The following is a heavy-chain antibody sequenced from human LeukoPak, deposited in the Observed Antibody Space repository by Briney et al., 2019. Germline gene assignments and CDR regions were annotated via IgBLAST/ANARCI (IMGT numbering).Heavy chain of an antibody. CDR2: ISSSSSYI. CDR3: ARWEMALNTAGWFDP. D-gene: IGHD5-24*01. J-gene: IGHJ5*02. CDR1: GFTFSTYA. Sequence: GGSLRLSCAASGFTFSTYALSWVRQAPGKGLEWVSSISSSSSYIYYADSVKGRFTISRDNAKNSLYLQMDSLRAEDTAVYYCARWEMALNTAGWFDPWGQGTLVTVSS. V-gene: IGHV3-21*01.